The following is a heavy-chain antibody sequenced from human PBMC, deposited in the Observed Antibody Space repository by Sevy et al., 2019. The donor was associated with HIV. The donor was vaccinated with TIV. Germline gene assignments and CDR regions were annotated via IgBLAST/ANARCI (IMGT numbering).Heavy chain of an antibody. J-gene: IGHJ5*02. Sequence: SETLSLTCTVSGGSISSGDYYWSWIRQPPGKGLEWIGYIYYSGSTYYNPSLKSRVTISVDTSKNQFSLKLSSVTAADTAVDYCARSDILVPNYYGSGSHIGFDPWGQGTLVTVSS. CDR2: IYYSGST. V-gene: IGHV4-30-4*01. D-gene: IGHD3-10*01. CDR3: ARSDILVPNYYGSGSHIGFDP. CDR1: GGSISSGDYY.